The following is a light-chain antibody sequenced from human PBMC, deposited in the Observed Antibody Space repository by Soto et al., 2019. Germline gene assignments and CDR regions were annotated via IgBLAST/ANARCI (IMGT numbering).Light chain of an antibody. CDR1: QSVSIN. J-gene: IGKJ4*01. CDR2: DAS. V-gene: IGKV3D-15*01. CDR3: QQYNNWHPLT. Sequence: EIVMTQSPGTLSVSPGERATLSCRASQSVSINLAWYQQKPGQAPRLLIYDASTRATGIPARFSGSGSGTEFTLIISSLQSKDFAVYYCQQYNNWHPLTFGGGTKVEIK.